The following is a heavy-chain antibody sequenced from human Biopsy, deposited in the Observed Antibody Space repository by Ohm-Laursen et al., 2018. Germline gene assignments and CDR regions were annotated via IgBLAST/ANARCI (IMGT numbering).Heavy chain of an antibody. D-gene: IGHD1-26*01. Sequence: AASVKVSCKASGYTFSSYGINWVRQAPGQGLEWLGWISTYNGNTNYARNLQGRVTMTTDTPTSTAYMELRSLRSDDTAVYYCARDALGGGSYRFFYWGQGSLVTVSS. V-gene: IGHV1-18*01. CDR1: GYTFSSYG. J-gene: IGHJ4*02. CDR3: ARDALGGGSYRFFY. CDR2: ISTYNGNT.